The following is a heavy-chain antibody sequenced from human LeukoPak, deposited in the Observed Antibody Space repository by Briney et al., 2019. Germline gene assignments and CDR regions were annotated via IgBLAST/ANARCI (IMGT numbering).Heavy chain of an antibody. CDR2: IYYSGST. V-gene: IGHV4-59*01. J-gene: IGHJ5*02. Sequence: SETLSLTCTVSGGSISSYYWSWIRQPPGKGLEWIGYIYYSGSTNYNPSLKSRVTISVDTSKNQFSLKLSSVTAADTAVYYCARHYCGGDRYSGNWFDPWGQGTLVTVSS. CDR3: ARHYCGGDRYSGNWFDP. D-gene: IGHD2-21*02. CDR1: GGSISSYY.